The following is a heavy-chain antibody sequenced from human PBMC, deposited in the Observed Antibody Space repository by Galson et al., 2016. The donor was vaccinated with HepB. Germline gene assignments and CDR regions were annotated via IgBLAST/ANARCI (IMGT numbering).Heavy chain of an antibody. CDR3: AVVGDVSRD. Sequence: SLRLSCAASGFTSSTYWVNWVRQAPGKGLEWVSTIHRGGGTYYTYSVKGRFTIARASSKNTLYLQMSSLKVEDTAVDYSAVVGDVSRDWGQGTLVTVSS. V-gene: IGHV3-66*01. D-gene: IGHD2-21*01. J-gene: IGHJ4*02. CDR1: GFTSSTYW. CDR2: IHRGGGT.